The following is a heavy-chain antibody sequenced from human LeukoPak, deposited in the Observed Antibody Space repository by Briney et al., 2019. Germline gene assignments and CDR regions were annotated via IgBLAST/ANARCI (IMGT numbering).Heavy chain of an antibody. CDR2: ISSSGSTI. Sequence: PGGSLRLSCAASGFTFSDYYMSWIRQAPGKGLEWVSYISSSGSTIYYADSVKGRFTISRDNAKNSLYLQMNSLRAEDTAVYYCARDMIYYYGSGSQPGDFDYWGQGTLVTVSS. CDR1: GFTFSDYY. J-gene: IGHJ4*02. V-gene: IGHV3-11*01. CDR3: ARDMIYYYGSGSQPGDFDY. D-gene: IGHD3-10*01.